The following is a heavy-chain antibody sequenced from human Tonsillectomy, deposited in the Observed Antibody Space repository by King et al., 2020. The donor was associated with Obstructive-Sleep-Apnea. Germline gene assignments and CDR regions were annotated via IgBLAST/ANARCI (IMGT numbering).Heavy chain of an antibody. CDR2: INPYSGGT. D-gene: IGHD1-26*01. J-gene: IGHJ4*02. Sequence: VQLVESGAEVKKPGASVKVSCKASGYTFTGYYIHWVRQAPGQALEWMGWINPYSGGTSYAQKFQGRVTMTRDTSISTAYMELSRLISDDTAVSYCATVAVATATYYFDYWGQGTLVTVSS. CDR1: GYTFTGYY. V-gene: IGHV1-2*02. CDR3: ATVAVATATYYFDY.